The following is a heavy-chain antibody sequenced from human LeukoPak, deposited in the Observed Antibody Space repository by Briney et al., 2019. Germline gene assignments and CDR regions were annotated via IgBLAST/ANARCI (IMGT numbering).Heavy chain of an antibody. CDR3: ARQGRIVVVTTTHDAFDI. V-gene: IGHV5-51*01. D-gene: IGHD2-21*02. CDR1: GYSFTTYW. J-gene: IGHJ3*02. CDR2: IYPGDSDA. Sequence: GESLKISCTGFGYSFTTYWIGWVRQMPGKGLEWMGIIYPGDSDARYRPSLQGQVTISVDKSISTAYLQWSSLQASDTAMYYCARQGRIVVVTTTHDAFDIWGQGTMVTVSS.